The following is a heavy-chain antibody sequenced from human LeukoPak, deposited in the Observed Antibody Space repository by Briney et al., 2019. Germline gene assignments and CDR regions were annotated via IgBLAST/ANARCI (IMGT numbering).Heavy chain of an antibody. CDR2: IIPIFGTA. CDR3: ARRLGPLDFAIGY. V-gene: IGHV1-69*13. Sequence: SVKVSCTASGGTFSSYAISWVRQPTGQALEWMGGIIPIFGTANYAQKFQGRVTITADESTSTAYMELSSLRSEDTAVYYCARRLGPLDFAIGYWGQGTLVTVSS. D-gene: IGHD2-21*01. CDR1: GGTFSSYA. J-gene: IGHJ4*02.